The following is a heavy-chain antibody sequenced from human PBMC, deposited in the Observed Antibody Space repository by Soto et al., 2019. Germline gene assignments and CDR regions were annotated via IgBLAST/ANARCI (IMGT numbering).Heavy chain of an antibody. CDR1: GGTFSSYA. CDR3: ARVLVVYSSPSLGFAP. CDR2: IIPIFGTA. D-gene: IGHD6-6*01. Sequence: SVKVSCKASGGTFSSYAISWVRQAPGQGLEWMGGIIPIFGTANYAQKFQGRVTITADKSTSTAYMELSGLRSEDTAVYYCARVLVVYSSPSLGFAPWGQGTLVSVSS. J-gene: IGHJ5*02. V-gene: IGHV1-69*06.